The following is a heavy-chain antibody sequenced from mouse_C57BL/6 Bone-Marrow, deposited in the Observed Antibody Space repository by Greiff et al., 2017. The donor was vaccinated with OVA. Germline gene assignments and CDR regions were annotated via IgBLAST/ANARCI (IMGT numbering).Heavy chain of an antibody. J-gene: IGHJ1*03. CDR1: GFTFSDFY. Sequence: EVKLVESGGGLVQSGRSLRLSCATSGFTFSDFYMEWVRQAPGKGLEWIAASRNKANDYTTEYSASVQGRFIVSRDTSQSILYLQMNALRAEDTAIYYCARDAKGNWYFDVWGTGTTVTVSS. CDR3: ARDAKGNWYFDV. V-gene: IGHV7-1*01. CDR2: SRNKANDYTT.